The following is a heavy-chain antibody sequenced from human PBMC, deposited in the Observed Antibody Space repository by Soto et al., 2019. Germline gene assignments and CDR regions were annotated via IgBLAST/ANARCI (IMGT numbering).Heavy chain of an antibody. D-gene: IGHD3-16*01. CDR3: ARDLWGPDY. V-gene: IGHV3-74*03. Sequence: GGSLRLSCAASGFSLSPYWMHWVRQVPGRGLEWVACLSSDGFGAAYADSVKGRFFISRDIARNTLSLQMYSLRADDTAVYYCARDLWGPDYWGGGTSVTVSS. J-gene: IGHJ4*02. CDR2: LSSDGFGA. CDR1: GFSLSPYW.